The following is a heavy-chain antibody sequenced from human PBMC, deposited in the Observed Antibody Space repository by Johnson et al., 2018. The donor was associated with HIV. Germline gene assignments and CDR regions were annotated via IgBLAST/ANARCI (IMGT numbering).Heavy chain of an antibody. CDR2: IKQDGSEK. V-gene: IGHV3-7*03. J-gene: IGHJ3*02. Sequence: VQLVESGGGVVQPGRSLRLSCEASGFTFSSYWMSWVRQAPGKGLEWVANIKQDGSEKYYVGSVEGRFTISRDNSKNSLYLQMNSLRAEDTAVYYCARDDTWGDAFDIWGQGTMVTVSS. CDR1: GFTFSSYW. D-gene: IGHD1-26*01. CDR3: ARDDTWGDAFDI.